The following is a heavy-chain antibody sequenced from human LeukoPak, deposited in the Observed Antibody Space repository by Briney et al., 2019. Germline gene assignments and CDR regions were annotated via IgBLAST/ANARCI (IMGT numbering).Heavy chain of an antibody. CDR3: ARARHLVGATLDY. CDR1: GGTFISYA. CDR2: IIPIFGTA. Sequence: GSSVKVSCKGSGGTFISYAISWVGLAPGQGHEWMGRIIPIFGTANNAQKFQGRVTITTDEYTSTDYMELSSLRSEDTAVYYCARARHLVGATLDYWGQGTLVTVSS. J-gene: IGHJ4*02. V-gene: IGHV1-69*05. D-gene: IGHD1-26*01.